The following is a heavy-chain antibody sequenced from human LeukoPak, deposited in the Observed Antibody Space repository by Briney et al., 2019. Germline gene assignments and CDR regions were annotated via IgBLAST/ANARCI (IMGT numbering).Heavy chain of an antibody. CDR1: GGSISSGDYY. CDR3: ARDGGDYSGGSCSSYYYYGMDV. J-gene: IGHJ6*02. CDR2: IYYSGST. Sequence: TLSLTCTVSGGSISSGDYYWSWIRQPPGKGLEWIGYIYYSGSTYYNPSLKSRVIISVDTSKNQFSLSVSSVTAADTAVYYSARDGGDYSGGSCSSYYYYGMDVWGQGTAVTVSS. V-gene: IGHV4-30-4*01. D-gene: IGHD2-15*01.